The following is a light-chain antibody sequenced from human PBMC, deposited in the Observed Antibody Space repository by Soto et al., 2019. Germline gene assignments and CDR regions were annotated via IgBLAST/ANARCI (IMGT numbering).Light chain of an antibody. J-gene: IGKJ4*01. V-gene: IGKV3-15*01. CDR2: DTS. Sequence: EVVMRQSPAALSVSPGEGATLPCRASQGIGDTLAWYQHKPGQTPRLLIYDTSTRATGVPTRFSGSRSGAEFTLTINSLQSEDFAVYYCQPYNNWPLTFGGGTKVDIK. CDR3: QPYNNWPLT. CDR1: QGIGDT.